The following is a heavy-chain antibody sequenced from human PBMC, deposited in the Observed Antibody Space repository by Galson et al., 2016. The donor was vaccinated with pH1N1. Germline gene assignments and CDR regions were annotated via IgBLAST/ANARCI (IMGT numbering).Heavy chain of an antibody. CDR3: ASRYYFDY. V-gene: IGHV1-46*01. CDR2: IDPSDGTT. CDR1: GYSVTRYY. Sequence: SVKVSCKAAGYSVTRYYMHWVRQAPGQGLEWMGIIDPSDGTTTYSQKFQGTIILTRDTSTNSVHMELTTLRPDDSATYFCASRYYFDYWGQGTLVTVSS. J-gene: IGHJ4*02.